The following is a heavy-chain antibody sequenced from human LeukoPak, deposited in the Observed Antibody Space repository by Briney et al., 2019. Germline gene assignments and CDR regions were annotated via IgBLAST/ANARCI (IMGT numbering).Heavy chain of an antibody. J-gene: IGHJ4*02. D-gene: IGHD3-3*01. CDR1: GYTFTGYY. Sequence: ASVKVSCKASGYTFTGYYMHWVRQAPGQGLEWMGWISAYNGNTNYAQKLQGRVTMTTDTSTSTAYMELRSLRSDDTAVYYCARDEGNYDFWSGYTKGYFDYWGQGTLVTVSS. CDR2: ISAYNGNT. CDR3: ARDEGNYDFWSGYTKGYFDY. V-gene: IGHV1-18*04.